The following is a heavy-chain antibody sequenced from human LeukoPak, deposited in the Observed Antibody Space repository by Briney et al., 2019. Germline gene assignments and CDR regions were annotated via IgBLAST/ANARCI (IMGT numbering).Heavy chain of an antibody. D-gene: IGHD6-19*01. CDR2: VNDSGGT. CDR3: EKEEKGSGWYGYYYYMDV. Sequence: SETLSLTCAVYIDSFTNYYWNWIRQTPGKGLEWIGEVNDSGGTNINPSLRSRVILSVDTSKNQFSLKLSSVTAADTAVYYCEKEEKGSGWYGYYYYMDVWGKGTTVTVSS. J-gene: IGHJ6*03. V-gene: IGHV4-34*01. CDR1: IDSFTNYY.